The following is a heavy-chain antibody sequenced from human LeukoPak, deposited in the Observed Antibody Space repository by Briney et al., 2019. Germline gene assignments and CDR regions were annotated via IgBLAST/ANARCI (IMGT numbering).Heavy chain of an antibody. Sequence: SETLSLTCTVSGGSISSYYWSWIRQPAGKGLEWIGRIYTSGSTNYNPSLKSRVTMSVDTSKNQFSLKLSSVTAADTAVYYCARHWFGETPDYYFDYWGQGTLVTVSS. J-gene: IGHJ4*02. D-gene: IGHD3-10*01. CDR2: IYTSGST. V-gene: IGHV4-4*07. CDR1: GGSISSYY. CDR3: ARHWFGETPDYYFDY.